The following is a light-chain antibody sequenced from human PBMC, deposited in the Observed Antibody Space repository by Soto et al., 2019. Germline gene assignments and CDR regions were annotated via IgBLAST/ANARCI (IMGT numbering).Light chain of an antibody. CDR2: DVS. Sequence: QSALTXPASVSGSPGQSITISCTGTSSDVGGYNYVSWYQQHPGKAPKLMIYDVSNXXXXXXXXFSRTXSGXXXXLXISGXXXXXXXXYYCSSYTSSSTRVFGGGTKLTVL. V-gene: IGLV2-14*01. CDR1: SSDVGGYNY. J-gene: IGLJ3*02. CDR3: SSYTSSSTRV.